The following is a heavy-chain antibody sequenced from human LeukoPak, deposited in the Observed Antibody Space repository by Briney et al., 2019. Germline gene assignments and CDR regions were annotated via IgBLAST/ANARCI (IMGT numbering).Heavy chain of an antibody. CDR2: IYGGGST. D-gene: IGHD2-21*01. CDR3: AKDIQERFDY. J-gene: IGHJ4*02. CDR1: EFSVGSNY. Sequence: GGSLRLSCAASEFSVGSNYMTWVRQAPGKGLEWVSLIYGGGSTYYADSVKGRFTISRDNSKNTLYLQMNSLRAEDTAVYYCAKDIQERFDYWGQGTLVTVSS. V-gene: IGHV3-66*01.